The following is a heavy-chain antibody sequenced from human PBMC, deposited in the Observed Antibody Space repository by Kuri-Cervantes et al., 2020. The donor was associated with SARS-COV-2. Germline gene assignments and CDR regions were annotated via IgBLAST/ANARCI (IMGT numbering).Heavy chain of an antibody. J-gene: IGHJ5*02. CDR1: GFTFSSYG. CDR2: ISYDGSNK. D-gene: IGHD6-6*01. V-gene: IGHV3-30*18. Sequence: GESLKISCAASGFTFSSYGMHWVRQAPGKGLEWVAVISYDGSNKYYADSVKGRFTISRDNSKNTLYLQMNSLRAEDTAVYYCAKSSGAARYNWFDPWGQGTLVPVSS. CDR3: AKSSGAARYNWFDP.